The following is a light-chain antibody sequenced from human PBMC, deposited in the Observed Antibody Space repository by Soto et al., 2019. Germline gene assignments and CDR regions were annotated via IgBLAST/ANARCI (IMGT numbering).Light chain of an antibody. CDR2: GAS. CDR3: QQYESSHPPPT. CDR1: QSLTSSY. J-gene: IGKJ2*01. V-gene: IGKV3-20*01. Sequence: EIVLTQSPGTLSLSPGERATLSCRASQSLTSSYLAWYQQKPGQAPRLLIYGASRRATGIPDRFSASGSGTDFTLSISRLEPEDFAVYYCQQYESSHPPPTFGQGTKLEIK.